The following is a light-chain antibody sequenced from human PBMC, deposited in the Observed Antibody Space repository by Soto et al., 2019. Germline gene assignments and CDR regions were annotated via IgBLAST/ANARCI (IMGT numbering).Light chain of an antibody. Sequence: EIVLTQSPGTLSLSPGERATLSCRASQSVSSSYLAWYQQKPGQAPRLLIYGASSRATGIPDRFSGSGPGTDFTLTISRLEPEDFAVYYCQKYGSSPMTFGQGTKVEIK. J-gene: IGKJ1*01. V-gene: IGKV3-20*01. CDR1: QSVSSSY. CDR2: GAS. CDR3: QKYGSSPMT.